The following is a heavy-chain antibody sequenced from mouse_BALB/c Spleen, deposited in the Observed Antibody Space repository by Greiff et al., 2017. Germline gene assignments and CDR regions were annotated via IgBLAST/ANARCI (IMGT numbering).Heavy chain of an antibody. CDR1: GYSFTDYI. V-gene: IGHV1-39*01. D-gene: IGHD2-1*01. J-gene: IGHJ3*01. Sequence: VQLQQTGPELVKPGASVKISCKASGYSFTDYIMLWVKQSHGKSLEWIGNINPYYGSTSYNLKFKGKATLTVDKSSSTAYMQLNSLTSEDSAVYYCAGGNPWFAYWGQGTLVTVSA. CDR2: INPYYGST. CDR3: AGGNPWFAY.